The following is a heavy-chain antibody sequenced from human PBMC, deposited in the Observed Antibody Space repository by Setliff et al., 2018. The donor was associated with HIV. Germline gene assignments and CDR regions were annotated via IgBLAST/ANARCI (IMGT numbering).Heavy chain of an antibody. Sequence: SETLSLTCTVSGASVSTIDYYWGWVRQSPRAGLEWIADIYYAGNTYYNPSLKSRATISIDTSRNQFSLKVTSLTAADTAVYHCARGDIYYNDRTGYVKSALDAFDIWGQGTMVTVSS. CDR2: IYYAGNT. J-gene: IGHJ3*02. CDR1: GASVSTIDYY. V-gene: IGHV4-39*02. D-gene: IGHD3-22*01. CDR3: ARGDIYYNDRTGYVKSALDAFDI.